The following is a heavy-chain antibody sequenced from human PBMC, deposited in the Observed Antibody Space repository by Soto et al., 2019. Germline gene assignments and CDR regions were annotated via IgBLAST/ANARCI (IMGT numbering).Heavy chain of an antibody. J-gene: IGHJ4*02. D-gene: IGHD2-15*01. V-gene: IGHV3-15*01. CDR1: GFTFRNTW. CDR2: IKSKTDGETT. CDR3: TAELGYCGGLSCFGDF. Sequence: EVQLVESGGGLVKPGGSLRLSCEASGFTFRNTWMSWVRQAPGKGLEWVGRIKSKTDGETTDYTAPVKGRFTISRDDSQNTLCLQLNSLKTEDTAVYYCTAELGYCGGLSCFGDFGGQGTLVTVSS.